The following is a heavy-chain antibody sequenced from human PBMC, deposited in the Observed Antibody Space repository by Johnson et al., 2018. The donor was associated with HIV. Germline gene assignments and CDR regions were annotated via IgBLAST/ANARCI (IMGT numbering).Heavy chain of an antibody. V-gene: IGHV3-30*04. D-gene: IGHD4-23*01. CDR1: GFTFSSYA. Sequence: VQLVESGGGVVQPGRSLRLSRAASGFTFSSYAMHWVRQAPGKGLEWVEVISYDGSNKYYADSVTGRFTISRDNSKNTLYLQMNSLRAEDTAVYYCARDGGETVVGSGAFDIWGQGTMVTVSS. CDR2: ISYDGSNK. CDR3: ARDGGETVVGSGAFDI. J-gene: IGHJ3*02.